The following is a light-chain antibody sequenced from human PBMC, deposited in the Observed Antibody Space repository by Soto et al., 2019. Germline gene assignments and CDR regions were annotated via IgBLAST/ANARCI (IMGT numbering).Light chain of an antibody. Sequence: QSVLTQPPSVSGAPGQRVTISCSGSISNIEAGYDVHWYQHLPGKAPKLLIYDDNNRPSGVPGRFSGSKSGTSASLAITGLQAEDEADYYCQSYDDSLSANLFGTGIKLTVL. CDR1: ISNIEAGYD. CDR2: DDN. V-gene: IGLV1-40*01. CDR3: QSYDDSLSANL. J-gene: IGLJ1*01.